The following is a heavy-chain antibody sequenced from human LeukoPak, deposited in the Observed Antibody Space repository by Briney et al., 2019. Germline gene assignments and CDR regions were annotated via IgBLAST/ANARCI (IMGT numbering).Heavy chain of an antibody. D-gene: IGHD3-16*01. CDR3: VRTLGAIDI. V-gene: IGHV3-74*01. J-gene: IGHJ4*02. Sequence: GGSLRLSCAASGFTFSNYWMHWVRQPPGKGLVWVSRINCDGSIKTYAESVKGRFTISRDNAKTTQYLQMDGLRAEDTAVYCCVRTLGAIDIWGQGTLVTVSS. CDR1: GFTFSNYW. CDR2: INCDGSIK.